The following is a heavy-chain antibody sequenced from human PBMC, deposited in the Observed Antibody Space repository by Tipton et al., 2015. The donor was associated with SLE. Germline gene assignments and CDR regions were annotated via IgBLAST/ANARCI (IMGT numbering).Heavy chain of an antibody. V-gene: IGHV3-48*03. Sequence: SLRLSCTASGFSFRSYEMSWVRLAPGKGLEWVSYISGSGTTTYHADSVKGRFTISRDNNKNSLYLQMNSLRAEDTAVYYCARDRGYYGSGSYAFDIWGQGKMVTVSS. D-gene: IGHD3-10*01. J-gene: IGHJ3*02. CDR1: GFSFRSYE. CDR3: ARDRGYYGSGSYAFDI. CDR2: ISGSGTTT.